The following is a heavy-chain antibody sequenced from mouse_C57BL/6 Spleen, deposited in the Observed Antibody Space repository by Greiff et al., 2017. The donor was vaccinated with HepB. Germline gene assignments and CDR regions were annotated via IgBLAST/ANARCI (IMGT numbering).Heavy chain of an antibody. D-gene: IGHD1-1*01. J-gene: IGHJ4*01. CDR2: ISYDGSN. CDR1: GYSITSGYY. V-gene: IGHV3-6*01. Sequence: DVKLQESGPGLVKPSQSLSLTCSVTGYSITSGYYWNWIRQFPGNKLEWMGYISYDGSNNYNPSLKNRISITRDTSKNQFFLKLNSVTTEDTATYYCAGTVSYAMDYWGQGTSVTVSS. CDR3: AGTVSYAMDY.